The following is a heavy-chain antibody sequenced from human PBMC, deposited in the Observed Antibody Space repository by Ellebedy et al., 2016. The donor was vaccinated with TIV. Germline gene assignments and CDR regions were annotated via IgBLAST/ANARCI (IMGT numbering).Heavy chain of an antibody. CDR3: ARARWSGILVVATPADF. CDR1: GFQFTSHG. Sequence: GESLKISCTASGFQFTSHGMHWVRQAPGKGLEWLTLITNDGNKKHYADFVKGRFTVSRDNSRNTLYLELNSLRPDDTAVYFCARARWSGILVVATPADFWGQGTQVVVSS. V-gene: IGHV3-30*03. CDR2: ITNDGNKK. J-gene: IGHJ4*02. D-gene: IGHD4-23*01.